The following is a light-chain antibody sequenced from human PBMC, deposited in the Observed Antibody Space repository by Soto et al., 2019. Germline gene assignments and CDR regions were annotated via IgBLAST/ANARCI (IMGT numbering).Light chain of an antibody. CDR3: QQYNSYPWT. CDR2: KAS. CDR1: QSISSW. J-gene: IGKJ1*01. V-gene: IGKV1-5*03. Sequence: DIQMTQSPSTLSASVGDRVTITCRASQSISSWLAWYQQKPGKAPKLLIYKASTLESGVPSNFSGSGSGTEFTLTIRSMQTEDFANYYCQQYNSYPWTFGQGTKVDIK.